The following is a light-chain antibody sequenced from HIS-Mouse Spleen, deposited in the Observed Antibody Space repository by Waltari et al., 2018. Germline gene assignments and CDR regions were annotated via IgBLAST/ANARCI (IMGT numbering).Light chain of an antibody. CDR1: NIGRKS. CDR3: QVWDSSSDHVV. J-gene: IGLJ2*01. Sequence: SYVLTQPPSVSVAPGKTARITCGGNNIGRKSGHWYQQKPGQAPVLVVYDDSDRPSGFPERFSGSNSGTTATLTISRVEAGDEADYYCQVWDSSSDHVVFGGGTKLTVL. V-gene: IGLV3-21*03. CDR2: DDS.